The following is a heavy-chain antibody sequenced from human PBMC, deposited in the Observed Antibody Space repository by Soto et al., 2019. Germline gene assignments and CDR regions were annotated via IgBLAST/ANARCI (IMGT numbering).Heavy chain of an antibody. D-gene: IGHD2-8*02. CDR2: IYYSGST. CDR1: GGSISSSSYY. CDR3: ARVVTSVVYAHFDY. V-gene: IGHV4-39*01. J-gene: IGHJ4*02. Sequence: QLQLQESGPGLVKPSETLSLTCTVSGGSISSSSYYWGWIRQPPGKGLEWIGSIYYSGSTYYNPSLKSRVTISVDTSKNQFSLKLSSVTAADTAVYYCARVVTSVVYAHFDYWGQGTLVTVSS.